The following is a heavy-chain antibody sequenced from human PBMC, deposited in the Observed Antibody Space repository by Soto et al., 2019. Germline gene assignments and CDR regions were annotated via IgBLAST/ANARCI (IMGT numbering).Heavy chain of an antibody. V-gene: IGHV3-21*01. CDR2: ISSSSSYI. J-gene: IGHJ4*02. D-gene: IGHD6-13*01. Sequence: EVQLVESGGGLVKPGGSLRLSCAASGFTFSSYSMNWVRQAPGKGLEWVSSISSSSSYIYYADSVKGRFTISRDNAKNSLYLQMNSLRAEDTAVYYCARLGGGSSWYPGNYFDYWGQGTLVTVSS. CDR1: GFTFSSYS. CDR3: ARLGGGSSWYPGNYFDY.